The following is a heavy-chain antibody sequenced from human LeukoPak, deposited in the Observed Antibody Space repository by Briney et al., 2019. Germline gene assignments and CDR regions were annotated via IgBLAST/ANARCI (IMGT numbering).Heavy chain of an antibody. J-gene: IGHJ4*02. D-gene: IGHD2-2*01. CDR1: GFTFSNYA. CDR2: ISYDGGNK. V-gene: IGHV3-30*04. Sequence: GGSLRLSCAASGFTFSNYALHWVRQAPGKGLEWVAVISYDGGNKYYADSVKGRLTISRDNSKNTLYLQLNSLRAEDTAVYYCAVYYCLSTSCTDHWGQGTLVTVSS. CDR3: AVYYCLSTSCTDH.